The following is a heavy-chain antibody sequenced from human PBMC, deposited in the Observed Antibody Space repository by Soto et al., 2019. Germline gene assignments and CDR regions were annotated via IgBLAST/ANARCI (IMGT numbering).Heavy chain of an antibody. CDR1: GYTFTSYG. D-gene: IGHD1-1*01. Sequence: QVHLVQSGPEVKKPGASVRVSCKASGYTFTSYGITWARQAPGQGLEWMGWISAHNGNTDYAQKLQGRDIVTRDTSTSTAYMELRSLRSDDTAVYYCARGRYGDYWGQGALVTVSS. V-gene: IGHV1-18*01. CDR2: ISAHNGNT. J-gene: IGHJ4*02. CDR3: ARGRYGDY.